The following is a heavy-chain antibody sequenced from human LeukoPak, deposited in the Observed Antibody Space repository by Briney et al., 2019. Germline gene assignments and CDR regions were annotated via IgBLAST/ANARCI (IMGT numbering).Heavy chain of an antibody. D-gene: IGHD1-26*01. J-gene: IGHJ4*02. CDR3: ARHGGSYTFDL. Sequence: PSETLSLTCSVSGGSFSSYYWSWIRQPPGKGLELIGYMYDSGSTNYNPSLKSRVTISVDTSKNQFSLRLGSVTAADTAVYYCARHGGSYTFDLWGQGVLVTVSS. CDR1: GGSFSSYY. CDR2: MYDSGST. V-gene: IGHV4-59*01.